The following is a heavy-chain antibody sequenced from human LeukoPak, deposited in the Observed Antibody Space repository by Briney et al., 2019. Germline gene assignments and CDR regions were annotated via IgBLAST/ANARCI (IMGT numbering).Heavy chain of an antibody. D-gene: IGHD3-3*01. Sequence: SETLSLTCTVSGGSISSYYWSWIRQPAGKGLEWIGRIYTSGGTNYNPSLKSRVTMSVDTSKNQFSLKLSSVTAADTAVYYCARDTYYDFWSGYSYQPNWFDPWGQGTLVTVSS. CDR3: ARDTYYDFWSGYSYQPNWFDP. V-gene: IGHV4-4*07. CDR1: GGSISSYY. J-gene: IGHJ5*02. CDR2: IYTSGGT.